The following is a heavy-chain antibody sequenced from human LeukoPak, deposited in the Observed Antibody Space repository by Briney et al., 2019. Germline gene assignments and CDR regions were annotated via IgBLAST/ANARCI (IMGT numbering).Heavy chain of an antibody. CDR2: INHSGST. D-gene: IGHD3-22*01. CDR1: GVSFSGYY. Sequence: PSETLSLTCAVYGVSFSGYYWSWIRQPPGKGLEWIGEINHSGSTNYNPSLKSRVTISVDTSKKQFSLKLSSVTAADTAVYYCVTYYFDSSGPKKNYWGQGTLVTVSS. V-gene: IGHV4-34*01. CDR3: VTYYFDSSGPKKNY. J-gene: IGHJ4*02.